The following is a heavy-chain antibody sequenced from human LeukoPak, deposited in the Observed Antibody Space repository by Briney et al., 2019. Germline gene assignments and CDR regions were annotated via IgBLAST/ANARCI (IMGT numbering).Heavy chain of an antibody. CDR2: MNPNSGNT. J-gene: IGHJ4*02. D-gene: IGHD3-10*01. CDR1: GYTFTSYD. Sequence: ASVKVSCKASGYTFTSYDINWVRQATGLGLEWMGWMNPNSGNTGYARKFQGRVTMTRNTSISTAYMELSSLRSEDTAVYYCARGGTAYYYGSGSSYFDYWGQGTLVTVSS. V-gene: IGHV1-8*01. CDR3: ARGGTAYYYGSGSSYFDY.